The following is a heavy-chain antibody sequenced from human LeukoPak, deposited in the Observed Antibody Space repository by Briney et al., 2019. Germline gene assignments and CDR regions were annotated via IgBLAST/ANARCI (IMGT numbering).Heavy chain of an antibody. D-gene: IGHD3-22*01. Sequence: PGGSLRLSCAASGFTVSSNYMSWVRQAPGKGLEWVSVVYSGGSTYYADSVKGRFTISRDNSKNTLYLQMNSLRAEDTAMYYCARSVSITMIVAYWGQGTLVTVSS. CDR1: GFTVSSNY. CDR2: VYSGGST. V-gene: IGHV3-66*01. J-gene: IGHJ4*02. CDR3: ARSVSITMIVAY.